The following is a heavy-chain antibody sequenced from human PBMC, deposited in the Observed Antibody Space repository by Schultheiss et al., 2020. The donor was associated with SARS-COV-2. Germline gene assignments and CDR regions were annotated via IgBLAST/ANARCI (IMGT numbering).Heavy chain of an antibody. V-gene: IGHV4-30-4*01. D-gene: IGHD4-11*01. Sequence: SETLSLTCTVSGGSISSGNYYWSWIRQAPGKGLEWIGYIYYSGSTYYSPSLKSRGTISVDTSKNQFSLKLNSVTAADTAVYYCARRRQDTNAYSYFDSWGQGTLVTVSS. CDR2: IYYSGST. CDR1: GGSISSGNYY. CDR3: ARRRQDTNAYSYFDS. J-gene: IGHJ4*02.